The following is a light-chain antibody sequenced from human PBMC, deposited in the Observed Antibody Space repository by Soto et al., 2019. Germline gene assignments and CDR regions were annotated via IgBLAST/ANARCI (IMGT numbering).Light chain of an antibody. Sequence: EVVMTQFPATLSVSPGERATLSFRASQSVSSNLAWYQQKLGQAPRLLIYSASTRATGISARFSGSGSGTDFTLTISTLQSEDFAIYYCQQYNNWPRTFGQGTKVDI. CDR1: QSVSSN. CDR2: SAS. V-gene: IGKV3-15*01. J-gene: IGKJ1*01. CDR3: QQYNNWPRT.